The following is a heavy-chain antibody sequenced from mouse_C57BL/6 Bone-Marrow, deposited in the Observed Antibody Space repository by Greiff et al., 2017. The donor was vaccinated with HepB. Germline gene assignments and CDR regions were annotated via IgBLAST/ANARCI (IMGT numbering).Heavy chain of an antibody. Sequence: HVQLQESGAELAKPGASVKLSCKASGYTFTSYWMHWVNQRPGQGLEWIGYINPSSGYTKYNQKFKDKATLTADKSSSTAYMQLSSLTYEDSAVYDCANNYDSNSVDYWGQGATLPFSS. V-gene: IGHV1-7*01. J-gene: IGHJ2*01. D-gene: IGHD2-5*01. CDR2: INPSSGYT. CDR3: ANNYDSNSVDY. CDR1: GYTFTSYW.